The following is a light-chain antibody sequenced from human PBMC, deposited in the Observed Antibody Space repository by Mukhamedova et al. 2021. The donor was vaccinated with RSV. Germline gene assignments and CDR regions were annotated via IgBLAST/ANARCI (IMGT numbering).Light chain of an antibody. CDR2: YDD. V-gene: IGLV1-36*01. Sequence: SGSSSNIGKNAVSWYQQVPGQAPKVVVYYDDLLPSGVSDRFSGSKSGTSASLAISGLQSADEAHYYCATWDDRLNALVFGGGTKL. CDR1: SSNIGKNA. CDR3: ATWDDRLNALV. J-gene: IGLJ2*01.